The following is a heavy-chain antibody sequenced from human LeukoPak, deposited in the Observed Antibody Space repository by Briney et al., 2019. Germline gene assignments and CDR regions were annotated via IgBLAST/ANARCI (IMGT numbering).Heavy chain of an antibody. V-gene: IGHV3-33*06. CDR1: GFTFSSYG. J-gene: IGHJ4*02. Sequence: GRSLRLSCAASGFTFSSYGMHWVRQAPGKGLEWVAVIWYDGSNKYYADSVKGQFTISRDNSKNTLYLQMNSLRAEDTAVYYCAKDSTVTTSHFDYWGQGTLVTVSS. D-gene: IGHD4-17*01. CDR3: AKDSTVTTSHFDY. CDR2: IWYDGSNK.